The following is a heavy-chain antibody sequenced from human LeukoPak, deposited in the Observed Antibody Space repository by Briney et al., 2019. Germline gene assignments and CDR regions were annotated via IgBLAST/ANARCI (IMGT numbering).Heavy chain of an antibody. CDR1: GFTFSSYG. CDR3: AKDSSFFDY. Sequence: GGTLRLSCAASGFTFSSYGMSWVRQAPGKGLEWVSTISGSRDSTYYADSVKGRFTISRDNSKNTLYLQMNSLRAEDTAVYYCAKDSSFFDYWGQGTLVTVSS. CDR2: ISGSRDST. V-gene: IGHV3-23*01. J-gene: IGHJ4*02.